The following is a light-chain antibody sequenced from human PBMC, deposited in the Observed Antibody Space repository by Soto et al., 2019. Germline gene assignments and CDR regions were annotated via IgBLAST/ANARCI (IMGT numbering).Light chain of an antibody. Sequence: DIQMTQSPSTLSASVGARVPITCRASHNIYSWLAWYQQQPGKAPRLLIHDASSLESGVPARFSGSGSGTEFTLTISSLQPDDFATYYCQQYMSYSFGQGTKVDIK. J-gene: IGKJ1*01. CDR1: HNIYSW. V-gene: IGKV1-5*01. CDR2: DAS. CDR3: QQYMSYS.